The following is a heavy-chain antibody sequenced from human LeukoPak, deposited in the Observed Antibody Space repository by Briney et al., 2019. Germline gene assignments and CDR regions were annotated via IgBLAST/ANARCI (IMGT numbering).Heavy chain of an antibody. D-gene: IGHD3-22*01. J-gene: IGHJ6*03. CDR3: AKAGYYYDSSGYWYYMDV. V-gene: IGHV3-33*06. CDR2: IWYDGSDK. Sequence: PGGSLRLSCAASGFTFSSYGMHWVRQAPGKRLEWVAVIWYDGSDKYYADSVKGRFTISRDNSKNTLYLQMNSLRAEDTAVYYCAKAGYYYDSSGYWYYMDVWGKGTTVTVSS. CDR1: GFTFSSYG.